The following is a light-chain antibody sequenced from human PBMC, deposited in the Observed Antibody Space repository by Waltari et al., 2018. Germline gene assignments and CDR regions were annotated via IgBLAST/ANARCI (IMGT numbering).Light chain of an antibody. Sequence: QSALTQPASVSGSPGQSITISCTGTSSDVGGYNYVSWYQQHPGKAPKRVIYEVSNRPSGVSNRFSGSKSGNTASLTISGLQAEDEADYYCSSYTSSSLWVFGGGTKLTVL. CDR2: EVS. CDR1: SSDVGGYNY. CDR3: SSYTSSSLWV. J-gene: IGLJ3*02. V-gene: IGLV2-14*01.